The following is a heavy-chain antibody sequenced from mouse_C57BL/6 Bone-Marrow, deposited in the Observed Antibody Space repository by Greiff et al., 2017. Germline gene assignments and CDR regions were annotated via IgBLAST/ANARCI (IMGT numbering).Heavy chain of an antibody. CDR1: GYTFTEYT. V-gene: IGHV1-62-2*01. D-gene: IGHD1-2*01. CDR2: FYPGRGSI. J-gene: IGHJ1*03. CDR3: ARHEEPGYTNRDWYFDV. Sequence: VQLQQSGAELVKPGASVKLSCKASGYTFTEYTIHWVKQRSGQGLEWIGWFYPGRGSIKYNEKFKDKATFTADKSSSSVYMELSRLTSEDSAVYFCARHEEPGYTNRDWYFDVWGTGTTVTVSS.